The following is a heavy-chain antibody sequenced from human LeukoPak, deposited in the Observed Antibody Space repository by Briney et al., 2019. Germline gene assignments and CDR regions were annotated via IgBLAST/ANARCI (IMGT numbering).Heavy chain of an antibody. J-gene: IGHJ4*02. CDR3: ARGADSGYDSFDY. CDR2: IIPILGIA. CDR1: GGTFSCYA. D-gene: IGHD5-12*01. Sequence: ASVKVSCKASGGTFSCYAISWVRQAPGQGLEWMGRIIPILGIANYAQKFQGRVTITADKSTSTAYMELSSLRSEDTAVYYCARGADSGYDSFDYWGQGTLVTVSS. V-gene: IGHV1-69*04.